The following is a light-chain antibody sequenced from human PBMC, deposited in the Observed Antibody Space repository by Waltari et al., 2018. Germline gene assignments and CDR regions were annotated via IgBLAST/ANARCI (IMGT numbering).Light chain of an antibody. CDR2: GAS. CDR3: QQYNNWPPGA. J-gene: IGKJ1*01. CDR1: QSVSSN. V-gene: IGKV3-15*01. Sequence: EIVMTQSPATLSVSPGERATLSCRASQSVSSNVAWYQQKPGQAPRLIIHGASTRATGIPARFSGSGSGTEFTRTISSLQSEDFAVYCCQQYNNWPPGACGQGTKVEI.